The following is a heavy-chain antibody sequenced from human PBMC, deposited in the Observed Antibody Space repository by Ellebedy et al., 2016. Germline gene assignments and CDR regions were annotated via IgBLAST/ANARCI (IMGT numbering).Heavy chain of an antibody. D-gene: IGHD3-10*01. V-gene: IGHV4-59*12. CDR2: IYYSGST. CDR1: GGSISTYY. J-gene: IGHJ4*02. Sequence: SETLSLXXTVSGGSISTYYWSWIRQPPGKGLEWIGNIYYSGSTNYNPSLKSRVTMSVDTSKNQFSLKLTSVTAADTAVYFCAKGASGSYGSGFDYWGQGTLVTVSS. CDR3: AKGASGSYGSGFDY.